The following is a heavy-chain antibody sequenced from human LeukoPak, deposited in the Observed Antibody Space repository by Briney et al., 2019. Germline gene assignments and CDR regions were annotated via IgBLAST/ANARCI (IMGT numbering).Heavy chain of an antibody. CDR3: AKDGRVGYGSGSYPLNWFDP. D-gene: IGHD3-10*01. V-gene: IGHV3-23*01. CDR1: GFTFSSYA. J-gene: IGHJ5*02. Sequence: GGSLRLSCAASGFTFSSYAMSWVRQAPGQGLEWVSAVSGGGGSTYYADSVKGRFTISRDNSKNTLDLQMNSLRAEDTAVYYCAKDGRVGYGSGSYPLNWFDPWGQGTLVTVSS. CDR2: VSGGGGST.